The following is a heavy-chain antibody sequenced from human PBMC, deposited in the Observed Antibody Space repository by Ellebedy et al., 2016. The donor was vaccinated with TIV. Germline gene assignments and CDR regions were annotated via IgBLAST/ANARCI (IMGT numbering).Heavy chain of an antibody. Sequence: PGGSLRLSCAASGFTFSGFTMNWVRQAPGKGLEWVSSISSSGTYIHNADSVKGRFIISRDNAKDSMFLQMHSLRAEDTAVYFCARRGAYGDYAVQINSWLDAWGQGTRVIVSS. D-gene: IGHD4-17*01. J-gene: IGHJ5*02. V-gene: IGHV3-21*01. CDR3: ARRGAYGDYAVQINSWLDA. CDR1: GFTFSGFT. CDR2: ISSSGTYI.